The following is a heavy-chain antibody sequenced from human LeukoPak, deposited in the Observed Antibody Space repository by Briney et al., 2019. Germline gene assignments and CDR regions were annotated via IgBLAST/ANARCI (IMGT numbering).Heavy chain of an antibody. J-gene: IGHJ4*02. CDR2: ISSSCSTI. Sequence: PGGSLRLSCVASGFTFSSYEMSWVRQAPGKGREWLSYISSSCSTIYYADFVKGLFTISRDNSKNSVYLQIHSLRAEYTAVYYCARDTYFDHWGQGTLLTVSS. V-gene: IGHV3-48*03. CDR3: ARDTYFDH. CDR1: GFTFSSYE.